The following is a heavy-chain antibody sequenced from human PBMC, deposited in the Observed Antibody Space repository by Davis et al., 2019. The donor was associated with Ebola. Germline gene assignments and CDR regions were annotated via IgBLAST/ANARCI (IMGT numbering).Heavy chain of an antibody. CDR1: EYSFTSYD. J-gene: IGHJ6*04. Sequence: ASVKVSCKASEYSFTSYDINWVRQATGQGLEWMGWMNPNSGNTGYAQKFQGRVTMTRNTSISTAYMELSSLRSEDTAVYYCARGSSITIFGVVMEGYYYYGMDVWGKGTTVTVSS. CDR2: MNPNSGNT. CDR3: ARGSSITIFGVVMEGYYYYGMDV. V-gene: IGHV1-8*01. D-gene: IGHD3-3*01.